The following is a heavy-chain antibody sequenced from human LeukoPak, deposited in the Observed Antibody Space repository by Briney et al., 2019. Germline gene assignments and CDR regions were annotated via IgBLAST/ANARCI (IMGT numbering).Heavy chain of an antibody. J-gene: IGHJ4*02. CDR1: GYTFTGYG. CDR2: ISAYNDNT. CDR3: ARAGGSYSPSDY. D-gene: IGHD2-21*01. V-gene: IGHV1-18*01. Sequence: ASVKVSCKASGYTFTGYGISWVRQAPGQGLEWMGWISAYNDNTNYAQKFQGRVTMTTDTSTSTAYMELRSLRSDDTAVFYCARAGGSYSPSDYWGQGTLVTVSS.